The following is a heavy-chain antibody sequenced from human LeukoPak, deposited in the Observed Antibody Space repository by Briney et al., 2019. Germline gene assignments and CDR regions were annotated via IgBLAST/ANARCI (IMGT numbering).Heavy chain of an antibody. V-gene: IGHV1-69*06. CDR1: GGTFSSYA. CDR2: IIPIFGTA. D-gene: IGHD3-10*01. CDR3: ARKHITMVRGVPWFDP. J-gene: IGHJ5*02. Sequence: SVKVSRKASGGTFSSYAISWVRQAPGQGLEWMGGIIPIFGTANYAQKFQGRVTITADKSTSTAYMELSSLRSEDTAVYYCARKHITMVRGVPWFDPWGQGTLVTVSS.